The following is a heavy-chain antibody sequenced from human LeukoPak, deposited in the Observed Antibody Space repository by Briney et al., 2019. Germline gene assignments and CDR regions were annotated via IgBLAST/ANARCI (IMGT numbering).Heavy chain of an antibody. V-gene: IGHV1-69*04. Sequence: GASVKVSCMASGGTFSSYAISWVRQAPGQGLEWMGRIIPILGIANYAQKFQGRVTITADKSTSTAYMELSSLRSEDTAVYYCARVNGKSGSTIYYFDYWGQGTLVTVSS. J-gene: IGHJ4*02. CDR3: ARVNGKSGSTIYYFDY. D-gene: IGHD2-2*01. CDR1: GGTFSSYA. CDR2: IIPILGIA.